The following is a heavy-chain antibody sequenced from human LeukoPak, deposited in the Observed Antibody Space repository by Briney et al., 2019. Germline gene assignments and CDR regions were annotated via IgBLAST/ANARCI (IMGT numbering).Heavy chain of an antibody. CDR1: GYTFTGYY. V-gene: IGHV1-2*02. Sequence: EASVKVSCKASGYTFTGYYMHWVRQAPGQGLEWMGWINPNSGGTNHARKFQGRVTMTRDTSISTAYMELSRLRSDDTAVYYCARGRTGKGSSWSYYYYYYMDVWGKGTTVTISS. D-gene: IGHD6-13*01. CDR3: ARGRTGKGSSWSYYYYYYMDV. CDR2: INPNSGGT. J-gene: IGHJ6*03.